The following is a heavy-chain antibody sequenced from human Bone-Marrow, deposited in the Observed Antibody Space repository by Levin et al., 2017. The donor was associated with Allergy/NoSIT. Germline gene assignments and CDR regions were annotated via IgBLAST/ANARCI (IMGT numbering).Heavy chain of an antibody. Sequence: GESLKISCKASGYTFTSYDINWVRQATGQGLEWMGWMNPNSGNTGYAQKFQGRVTMTRNTSISTAYMELSSLRSEDTAVYYCARWIDSGSYNYYYGMDVWGQGTTVTVSS. J-gene: IGHJ6*02. D-gene: IGHD3-10*01. V-gene: IGHV1-8*01. CDR3: ARWIDSGSYNYYYGMDV. CDR1: GYTFTSYD. CDR2: MNPNSGNT.